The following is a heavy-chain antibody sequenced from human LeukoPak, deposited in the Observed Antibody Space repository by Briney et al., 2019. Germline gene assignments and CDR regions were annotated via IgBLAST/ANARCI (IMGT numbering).Heavy chain of an antibody. CDR1: GGSISSYY. D-gene: IGHD2-15*01. J-gene: IGHJ4*02. CDR3: ARGGRYCSGGSCYPDY. CDR2: IYYSGST. V-gene: IGHV4-59*01. Sequence: SETLSLTCTVSGGSISSYYWSWIRQPPGKGLEWIGYIYYSGSTNYNPSLKSRVTISVDTSKNQFSLKLSSVTAADTAMYYCARGGRYCSGGSCYPDYWGQGTLVTVSS.